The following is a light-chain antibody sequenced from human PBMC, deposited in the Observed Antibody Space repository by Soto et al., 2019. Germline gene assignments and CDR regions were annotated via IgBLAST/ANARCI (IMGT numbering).Light chain of an antibody. CDR3: CSYAGSSLWM. J-gene: IGLJ3*02. CDR1: GSDIGNYNL. Sequence: QSVLTQPAAVSGSLGQSITISCSGSGSDIGNYNLVSWYQQQPGKVPRLIIYEVNKGPSGVSNRFSGSKSGNTAFLTISDLQPDDECLYYCCSYAGSSLWMFGGGTKLTVL. V-gene: IGLV2-23*02. CDR2: EVN.